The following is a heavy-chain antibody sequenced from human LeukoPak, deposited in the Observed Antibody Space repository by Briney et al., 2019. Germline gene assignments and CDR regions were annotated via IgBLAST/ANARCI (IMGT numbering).Heavy chain of an antibody. CDR2: ISSSSSYI. V-gene: IGHV3-21*01. CDR3: ARDCSSTTCNLN. CDR1: GFTFSSYS. D-gene: IGHD2-2*01. Sequence: GGSLRLSCAASGFTFSSYSMNWVRQAPGKGLGWVSSISSSSSYIYYAESVKGRFTISRDNAKNSLYLQMSSLRAENTAVYYCARDCSSTTCNLNWGQGTLVTVSS. J-gene: IGHJ4*02.